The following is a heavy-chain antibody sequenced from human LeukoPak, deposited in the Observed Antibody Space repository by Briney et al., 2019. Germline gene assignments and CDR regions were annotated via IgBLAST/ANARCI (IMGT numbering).Heavy chain of an antibody. CDR3: ARDVGAARPDY. CDR2: ISAYNGNT. D-gene: IGHD6-6*01. CDR1: GYTFTGYY. J-gene: IGHJ4*02. Sequence: ASVKVSCKASGYTFTGYYMHWVRQAPGQGLEWMGWISAYNGNTNYAQKLQGRVTMTTDTSTSTAYMELRSLRSDDTAVYYCARDVGAARPDYWGQGTLVTVSS. V-gene: IGHV1-18*04.